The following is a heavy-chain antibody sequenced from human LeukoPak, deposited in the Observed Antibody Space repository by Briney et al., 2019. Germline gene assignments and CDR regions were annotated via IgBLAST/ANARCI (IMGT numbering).Heavy chain of an antibody. J-gene: IGHJ4*02. CDR2: ISYDGSNI. V-gene: IGHV3-30-3*01. D-gene: IGHD3-22*01. CDR1: GFTFSAYA. CDR3: ARSYDSSGYYSFDY. Sequence: GGSLRLSCAASGFTFSAYAMHWLRQAPGRGLEWVAVISYDGSNIYYADSVRGRFTISRDNSKSTLYLQMNSLRAEDTAIYSCARSYDSSGYYSFDYWGQGTLVTVSS.